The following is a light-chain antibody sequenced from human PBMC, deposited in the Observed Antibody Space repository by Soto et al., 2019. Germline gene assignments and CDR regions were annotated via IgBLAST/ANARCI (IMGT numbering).Light chain of an antibody. CDR3: ASYTGSNNFV. CDR2: EVT. CDR1: SSDVGAYNY. V-gene: IGLV2-8*01. Sequence: QSALTQPPSASGSPGQSVTISCTGTSSDVGAYNYVSWYQQHPGDAPKLMIYEVTKRPSGVPDRFSGSKSGNTASLTVSGLQAEDDADYYCASYTGSNNFVLGTGTKLTV. J-gene: IGLJ1*01.